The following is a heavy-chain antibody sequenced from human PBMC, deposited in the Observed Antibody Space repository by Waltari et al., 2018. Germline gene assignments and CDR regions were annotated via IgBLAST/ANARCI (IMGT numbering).Heavy chain of an antibody. CDR3: ARHGXPSGWYQNPIDX. CDR2: IYYSXST. CDR1: GGSISSXSSYY. D-gene: IGHD6-19*01. V-gene: IGHV4-39*01. Sequence: LQESGPXLVXXSETLSXTCTXSGGSISSXSSYYWGWIRQPPGKGLEWIGSIYYSXSTYYXPSLKSRVTIXVDTSKNQFSLRLTSVTXADTAVYHXARHGXPSGWYQNPIDXWGQGTLVTVSS. J-gene: IGHJ4*02.